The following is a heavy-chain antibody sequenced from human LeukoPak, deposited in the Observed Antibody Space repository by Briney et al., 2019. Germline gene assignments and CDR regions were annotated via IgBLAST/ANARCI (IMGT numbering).Heavy chain of an antibody. D-gene: IGHD6-19*01. CDR1: GFTFDDCA. V-gene: IGHV3-9*01. CDR2: ISWNSGSI. J-gene: IGHJ4*02. CDR3: AKEGSGWSPSG. Sequence: GGSLRLSCAASGFTFDDCAMHWVRQAPGKGLEWVSGISWNSGSIGYADSVKGRFTISRDNAKNSLYLQMNSLRAEDTALYYCAKEGSGWSPSGWGQGTLVTVSS.